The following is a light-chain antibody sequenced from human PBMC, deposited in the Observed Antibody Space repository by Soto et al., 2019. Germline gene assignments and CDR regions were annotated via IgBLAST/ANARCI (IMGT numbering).Light chain of an antibody. V-gene: IGLV2-14*01. Sequence: QSVLTQPASVSGSPGQSITISCTGTSSDVGGYNYVSWYQQHPGKAPKLMIYDVSNRPSGVSNRFSGSKSGNTASLTISWLQAEDEADYYCSSYTSSSTWVFGTGTKVTVL. J-gene: IGLJ1*01. CDR3: SSYTSSSTWV. CDR2: DVS. CDR1: SSDVGGYNY.